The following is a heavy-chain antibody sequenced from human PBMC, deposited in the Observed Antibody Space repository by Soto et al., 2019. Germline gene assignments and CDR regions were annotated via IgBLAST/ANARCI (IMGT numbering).Heavy chain of an antibody. CDR3: AKDLTWGYFDY. V-gene: IGHV3-23*01. CDR1: GFPFSSYA. CDR2: ISGSGGST. J-gene: IGHJ4*02. D-gene: IGHD3-16*01. Sequence: GGSLSLSCAASGFPFSSYAMSWVRQAPGKGLEWVSAISGSGGSTYYADSVKGRFTISRDNSKNTLYLQMNSLRAEDTAVYYCAKDLTWGYFDYWGQGTLVTVSS.